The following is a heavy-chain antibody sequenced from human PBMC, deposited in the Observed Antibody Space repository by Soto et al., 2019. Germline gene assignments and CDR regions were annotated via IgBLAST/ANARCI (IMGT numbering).Heavy chain of an antibody. CDR2: IYYIGST. Sequence: SETLSLTCTVSGGSISSSNYYWGWIRQPPGKGLEWIGSIYYIGSTYSNPSLKSRITISVDTSKNQFSLKLCSVTAADTAFSYFARSYIAVAGLHYFDYWGQGTLVTVSS. V-gene: IGHV4-39*01. J-gene: IGHJ4*02. D-gene: IGHD6-19*01. CDR3: ARSYIAVAGLHYFDY. CDR1: GGSISSSNYY.